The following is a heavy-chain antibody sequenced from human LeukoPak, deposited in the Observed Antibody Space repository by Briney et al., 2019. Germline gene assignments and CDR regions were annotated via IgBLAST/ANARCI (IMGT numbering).Heavy chain of an antibody. J-gene: IGHJ4*02. D-gene: IGHD3-22*01. CDR3: ARVLQGTYYYDSSGYYDTFVFDY. V-gene: IGHV1-2*02. CDR1: GYTFTGYY. Sequence: ASVKVSCKASGYTFTGYYMHWVRQAPGQGLEWMGWINPNSGGTNYAQKFQGRVTMTRYTSISTAYMELSRLRSDDTAVYYCARVLQGTYYYDSSGYYDTFVFDYWGQGTLVTVSS. CDR2: INPNSGGT.